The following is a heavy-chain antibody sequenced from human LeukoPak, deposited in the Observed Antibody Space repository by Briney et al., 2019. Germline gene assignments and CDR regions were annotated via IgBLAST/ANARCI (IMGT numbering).Heavy chain of an antibody. D-gene: IGHD6-13*01. Sequence: PGGSLRLSCAASGFTFSSYGMHWVRQPPGKGLEWVAFIQYDGSNKYYPDSVKGRFTLSTKNSKNTQYLQMNSLRAEDTAGYSCAKDRIAADGTLHYWGQGTLVTVSS. CDR1: GFTFSSYG. CDR2: IQYDGSNK. CDR3: AKDRIAADGTLHY. V-gene: IGHV3-30*02. J-gene: IGHJ4*02.